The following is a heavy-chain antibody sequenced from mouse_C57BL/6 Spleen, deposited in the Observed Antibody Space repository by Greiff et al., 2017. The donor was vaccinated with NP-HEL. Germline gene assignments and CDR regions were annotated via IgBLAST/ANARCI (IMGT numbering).Heavy chain of an antibody. CDR2: IYPSDSAT. V-gene: IGHV1-61*01. CDR3: ARRDYGSAWFAY. Sequence: VQLQQPGAELVRPGSSVKLSCKASGYTFTSYWMDWVKQRPGQGLEWIGNIYPSDSATHYNQKFKDKATLTVDKSSSTAYMQLSSLTSEDSAVYYCARRDYGSAWFAYWGQGTLVTVSA. J-gene: IGHJ3*01. D-gene: IGHD1-1*01. CDR1: GYTFTSYW.